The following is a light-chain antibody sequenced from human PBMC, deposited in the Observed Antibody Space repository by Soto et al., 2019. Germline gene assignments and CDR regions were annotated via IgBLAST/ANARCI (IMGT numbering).Light chain of an antibody. Sequence: DIQMTQSPSILSASVGDRVTITCRASQSIRSWLAWYQQKPGKAPKLLIYDAYSLESGVPSRVSGRRSGTEFTLTIAGLQPEDFAVYYCQQASNWPRTFGQGTKVDIK. V-gene: IGKV1-5*01. CDR3: QQASNWPRT. J-gene: IGKJ1*01. CDR2: DAY. CDR1: QSIRSW.